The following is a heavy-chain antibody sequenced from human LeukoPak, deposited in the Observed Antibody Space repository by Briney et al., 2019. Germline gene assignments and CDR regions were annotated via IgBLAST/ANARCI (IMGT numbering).Heavy chain of an antibody. D-gene: IGHD2-2*01. CDR3: ARDGGYCSSTSCYGWFDP. CDR1: GGSFSGYY. CDR2: INHSGST. V-gene: IGHV4-34*01. J-gene: IGHJ5*02. Sequence: PSDTLSLTCAVYGGSFSGYYWSWIRQPPGKGLEWIGEINHSGSTNYNPSLKSRVTISVDTSKNQFSLKLSSVTAADTAVYYCARDGGYCSSTSCYGWFDPWGQGTLVTVSS.